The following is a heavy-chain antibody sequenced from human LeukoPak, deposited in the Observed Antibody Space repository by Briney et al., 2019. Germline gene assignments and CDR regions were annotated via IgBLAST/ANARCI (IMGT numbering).Heavy chain of an antibody. Sequence: GGSLRLSCAASGFTFSSYAMSWVRQAPGKGLEWVSAISGSGGSTYYADSVKGRFTISRDNSKNTLYLQMNSLRAEDTTVYYCAKDDVAVAGTPIFDYWGQGTLVTVSS. J-gene: IGHJ4*02. CDR2: ISGSGGST. CDR1: GFTFSSYA. V-gene: IGHV3-23*01. D-gene: IGHD6-19*01. CDR3: AKDDVAVAGTPIFDY.